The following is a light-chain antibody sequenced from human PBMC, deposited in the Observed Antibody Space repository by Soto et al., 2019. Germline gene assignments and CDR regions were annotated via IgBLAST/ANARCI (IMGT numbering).Light chain of an antibody. CDR2: DAS. V-gene: IGKV3-20*01. CDR1: QSVSSSS. CDR3: QQYGTSPIT. J-gene: IGKJ5*01. Sequence: EIVLTQSPGILSLSPGERATLSCRASQSVSSSSLAWYQQKPGQAPRLLIYDASSRATGIPDRFRGSGSGADFTLTISRLEPEDFAVYSCQQYGTSPITFGQGTRLEIK.